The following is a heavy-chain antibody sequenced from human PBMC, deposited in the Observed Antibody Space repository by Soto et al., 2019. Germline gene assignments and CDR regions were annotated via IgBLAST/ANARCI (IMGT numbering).Heavy chain of an antibody. CDR1: VFPFSSHG. CDR3: AKVAQGDPLISDYGMDV. CDR2: VSYDGSDK. Sequence: WRSLRLSCTASVFPFSSHGMHWCRLAPNKGLEWVAVVSYDGSDKYYADSVKGRFTGSRDNSKTTLYLQMNSLRIEDTAVYYCAKVAQGDPLISDYGMDVWGQGTTVTVSS. J-gene: IGHJ6*02. V-gene: IGHV3-30*18. D-gene: IGHD2-21*02.